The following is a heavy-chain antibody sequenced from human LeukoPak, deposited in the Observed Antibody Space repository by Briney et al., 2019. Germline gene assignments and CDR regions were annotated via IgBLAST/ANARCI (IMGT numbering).Heavy chain of an antibody. J-gene: IGHJ4*02. CDR1: GFTFSSYA. CDR3: AKFSQPGWNWEFDY. V-gene: IGHV3-23*01. D-gene: IGHD1-7*01. CDR2: ISGSGGST. Sequence: GRSLRLSCAASGFTFSSYAMSWVRQAPGKGLEWVSAISGSGGSTYYADSVKGRFTISRDNSKNTLYLQMNSLRAEDTAVYYCAKFSQPGWNWEFDYWGQGTLVTVSS.